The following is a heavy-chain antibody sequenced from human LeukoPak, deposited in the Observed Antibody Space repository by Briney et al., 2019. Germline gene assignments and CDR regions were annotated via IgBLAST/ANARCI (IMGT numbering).Heavy chain of an antibody. CDR2: ISYDGSNK. CDR1: GSTFSSYA. D-gene: IGHD4-23*01. J-gene: IGHJ4*02. V-gene: IGHV3-30-3*02. CDR3: AKRSDYGGDWNYFDY. Sequence: GGSLRLSCAASGSTFSSYAMHWVRQAPGKGLEWVAVISYDGSNKYYADSVKGRFTISRDNSKNTLYLQMNSLRAEDTAVYYCAKRSDYGGDWNYFDYWGQGTLVTVSS.